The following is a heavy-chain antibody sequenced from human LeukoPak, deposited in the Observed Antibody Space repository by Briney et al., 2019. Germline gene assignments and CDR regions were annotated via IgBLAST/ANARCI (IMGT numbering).Heavy chain of an antibody. D-gene: IGHD3-10*01. Sequence: ASVKVSCKASGYTFTSYYMHWVRQATGQGLEWMGIINPSGGSTSCAQKFQGRVTMTRDTSTSTFYMELSSLRSEDTAVYYCARDYLPHYYGSGSYYNKGPFDAFDIWGQGTMVTVSS. CDR3: ARDYLPHYYGSGSYYNKGPFDAFDI. J-gene: IGHJ3*02. V-gene: IGHV1-46*01. CDR1: GYTFTSYY. CDR2: INPSGGST.